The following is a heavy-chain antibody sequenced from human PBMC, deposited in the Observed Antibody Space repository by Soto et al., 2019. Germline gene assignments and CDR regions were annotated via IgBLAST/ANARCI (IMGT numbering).Heavy chain of an antibody. CDR3: ATRRDGDLSPYYYGMDV. J-gene: IGHJ6*02. CDR2: IYPGDYDT. D-gene: IGHD4-17*01. V-gene: IGHV5-51*01. CDR1: GYSFTSYW. Sequence: PGESLKISCKGSGYSFTSYWIGWVRQMPGKGLEWMGIIYPGDYDTSYGPSFQGQVTIPADKSISTAYLQWSSLKASDTAVYYCATRRDGDLSPYYYGMDVWGQGTTVTVSS.